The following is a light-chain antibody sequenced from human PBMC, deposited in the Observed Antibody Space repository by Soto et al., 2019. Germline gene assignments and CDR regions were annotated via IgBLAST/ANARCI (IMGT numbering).Light chain of an antibody. CDR3: QQYGSSPRT. CDR1: QSVSSSC. Sequence: EIVSTQSPGTLSLSPGERATLSCRASQSVSSSCLAWYQQKPGQAPRLLIYGASSRATGIPDRFSGSGSGTDFTLTISRLEPEDFAVYYCQQYGSSPRTFGQGTKVDIK. J-gene: IGKJ1*01. CDR2: GAS. V-gene: IGKV3-20*01.